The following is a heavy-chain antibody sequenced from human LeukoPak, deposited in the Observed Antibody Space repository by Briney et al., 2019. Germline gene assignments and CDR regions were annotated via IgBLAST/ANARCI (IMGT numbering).Heavy chain of an antibody. CDR2: FDPEDGET. J-gene: IGHJ4*02. CDR3: ATGVYSSSWYYFDY. CDR1: GYTLTELS. Sequence: GASVKVSCKVSGYTLTELSMHWVRQAPGKGLEWMGGFDPEDGETIYAQKFRGRVTMTEDTSTDTAYMELSSLRSEDTAVYYCATGVYSSSWYYFDYWGQGTLVTVSS. V-gene: IGHV1-24*01. D-gene: IGHD6-13*01.